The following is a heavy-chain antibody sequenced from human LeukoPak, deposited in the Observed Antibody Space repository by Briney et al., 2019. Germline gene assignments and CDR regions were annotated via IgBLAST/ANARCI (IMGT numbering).Heavy chain of an antibody. V-gene: IGHV3-74*01. CDR3: ARDESVTGPTTFDY. D-gene: IGHD6-19*01. J-gene: IGHJ4*02. CDR2: INTDGSDT. Sequence: QPGGSLSLSCAASGFTFRGYWMHWVRQAPGKGPVWVSRINTDGSDTIYADSVKGRFTISRDNAKNTLFLQMNSLRAEDTAVYYCARDESVTGPTTFDYWGQGTLVTVSS. CDR1: GFTFRGYW.